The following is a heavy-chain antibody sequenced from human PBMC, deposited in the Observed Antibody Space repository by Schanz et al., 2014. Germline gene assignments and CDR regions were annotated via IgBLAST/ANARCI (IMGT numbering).Heavy chain of an antibody. V-gene: IGHV4-59*08. D-gene: IGHD3-3*01. CDR3: AKFLYDDPS. J-gene: IGHJ5*02. CDR1: GDSIGSYY. Sequence: QVQLQESGPGLVKPSGTLSLTCTVSGDSIGSYYWNWIRQPPGEDLQWIGYVYHDGSTNYNPSLKSRVTILVDPSRNQFSLRRTSLPAADTAVYYCAKFLYDDPSWGQGTLVTVSS. CDR2: VYHDGST.